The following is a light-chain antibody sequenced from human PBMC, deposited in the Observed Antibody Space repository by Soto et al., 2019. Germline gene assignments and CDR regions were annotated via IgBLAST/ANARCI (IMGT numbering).Light chain of an antibody. J-gene: IGKJ1*01. CDR2: AAS. CDR1: QFVATN. CDR3: QQYGSSYPWT. Sequence: EIVMTQSPATLSVSPGDGATLSCRASQFVATNLAWYQQRPGQAPRLLMYAASTRATDIPARFSGSGSGTDFTLTIRRLETEDFAVYYCQQYGSSYPWTFGQGTKVDI. V-gene: IGKV3-15*01.